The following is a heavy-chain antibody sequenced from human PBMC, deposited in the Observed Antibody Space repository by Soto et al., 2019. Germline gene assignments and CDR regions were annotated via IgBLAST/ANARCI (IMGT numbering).Heavy chain of an antibody. CDR3: AKDRRSSGWYGAGAFDI. CDR2: ISGSGGST. D-gene: IGHD6-19*01. J-gene: IGHJ3*02. V-gene: IGHV3-23*01. Sequence: EVQLLESGGGLVQPGGSLRLSCAASGFTFSSYAMSWVRQAPGKGLEWVSAISGSGGSTYYADSVKGRFTISRDNSKHTLYLQMNSLRGEDTDVYYCAKDRRSSGWYGAGAFDIWGQGTMVTVSA. CDR1: GFTFSSYA.